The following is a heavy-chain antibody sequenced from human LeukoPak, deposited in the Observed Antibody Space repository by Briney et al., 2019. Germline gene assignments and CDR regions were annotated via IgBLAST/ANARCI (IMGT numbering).Heavy chain of an antibody. Sequence: PGGSLRLSCAASGFTFSDYYMSWIRQAPGKGLEWVSYISSSSSYTNYADSVKGRFTISRDNAKNSLYLQMNSLRAEDTVVYYCARDWRNIVVVVAAPGAFDIWGQGTMVTVSS. CDR3: ARDWRNIVVVVAAPGAFDI. CDR2: ISSSSSYT. D-gene: IGHD2-15*01. V-gene: IGHV3-11*06. CDR1: GFTFSDYY. J-gene: IGHJ3*02.